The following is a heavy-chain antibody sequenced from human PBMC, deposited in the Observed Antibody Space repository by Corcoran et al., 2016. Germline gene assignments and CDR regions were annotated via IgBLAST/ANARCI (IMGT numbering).Heavy chain of an antibody. CDR1: GGSVSSGSYY. CDR3: ARVTSREGVAGTGYFFDY. D-gene: IGHD6-19*01. Sequence: QVQLQESGPGLVKPSETLSLTCTVSGGSVSSGSYYWSWIRQPPGKGLEWIGYIYYSGSTNYNPSLKSRVTISVDTSKNQFSLKLSSVTAADTAVYYCARVTSREGVAGTGYFFDYWGQGTLVTVSS. J-gene: IGHJ4*02. CDR2: IYYSGST. V-gene: IGHV4-61*01.